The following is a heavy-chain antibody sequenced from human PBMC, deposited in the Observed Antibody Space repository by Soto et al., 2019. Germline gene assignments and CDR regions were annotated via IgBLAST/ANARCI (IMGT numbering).Heavy chain of an antibody. J-gene: IGHJ4*02. CDR1: GGSISSSSYY. Sequence: PSETLSLTCTVSGGSISSSSYYWGWIRQPPGKGLEWIGSIYYSGSTYYNPSLKSRVTISVDTSKNQFSLKLSSVTAADTAVYYCARQAVGYCGGDCDFDYWGQGTLVTVSS. D-gene: IGHD2-21*02. V-gene: IGHV4-39*01. CDR2: IYYSGST. CDR3: ARQAVGYCGGDCDFDY.